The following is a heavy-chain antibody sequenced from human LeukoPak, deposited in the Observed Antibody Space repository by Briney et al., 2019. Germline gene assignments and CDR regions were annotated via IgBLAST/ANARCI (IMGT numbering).Heavy chain of an antibody. CDR1: GGSFSGYY. Sequence: SETLSLTCAVYGGSFSGYYWSWIRQPPGKGLEWIGEINHSGSTNYNPSLKSRVTISVDTSKNQLSLKLSSVTAADTAVYYCARAIWAYCSSTSCAFDYWGQGTLVTVSS. D-gene: IGHD2-2*01. CDR3: ARAIWAYCSSTSCAFDY. J-gene: IGHJ4*02. V-gene: IGHV4-34*01. CDR2: INHSGST.